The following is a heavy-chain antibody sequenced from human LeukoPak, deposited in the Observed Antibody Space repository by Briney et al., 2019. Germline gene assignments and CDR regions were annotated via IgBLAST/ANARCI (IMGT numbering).Heavy chain of an antibody. V-gene: IGHV3-20*04. CDR1: GFTFSSYS. CDR3: AGTIVGVVPRGYYYCYMDV. Sequence: GGSLRLSCAASGFTFSSYSMNWVRQAPGKGLEWVSGINWNGGSTGYADSVKGRFTISRDNAKNSLYLQMNSLRAEDTALYYCAGTIVGVVPRGYYYCYMDVWGKGTTVTVSS. J-gene: IGHJ6*03. D-gene: IGHD3-3*01. CDR2: INWNGGST.